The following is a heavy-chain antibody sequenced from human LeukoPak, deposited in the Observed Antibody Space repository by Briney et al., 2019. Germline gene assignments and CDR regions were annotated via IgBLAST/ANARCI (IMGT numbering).Heavy chain of an antibody. Sequence: GGSLRLSCAASGFAFSSYSMNWVRQAPGRGLEWISYISSGSRTIYYADSVEGRFTISRDNGKNSLYLQMNSLRAEDTAVYYCARDRRYDFWSGHYTPDAFDIWGQGTMVTVSS. CDR3: ARDRRYDFWSGHYTPDAFDI. J-gene: IGHJ3*02. CDR2: ISSGSRTI. D-gene: IGHD3-3*01. V-gene: IGHV3-48*01. CDR1: GFAFSSYS.